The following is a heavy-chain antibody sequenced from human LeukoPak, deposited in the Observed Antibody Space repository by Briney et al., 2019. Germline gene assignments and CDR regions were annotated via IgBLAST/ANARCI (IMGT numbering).Heavy chain of an antibody. CDR1: GYTFTSYG. D-gene: IGHD3-9*01. V-gene: IGHV1-18*01. CDR2: ISAYNGNT. CDR3: ARRNGDYDILTGLEDY. Sequence: ASVKVSCKASGYTFTSYGISWGRQAPGQGLEWMGWISAYNGNTNYAQKLQGRVTMTTDTSTSTAYMELRSLRSDDTAVYYCARRNGDYDILTGLEDYWGQGTLVTVSS. J-gene: IGHJ4*02.